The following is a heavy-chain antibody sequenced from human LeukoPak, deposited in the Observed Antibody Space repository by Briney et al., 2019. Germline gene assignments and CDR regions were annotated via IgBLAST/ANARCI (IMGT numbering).Heavy chain of an antibody. D-gene: IGHD3-9*01. J-gene: IGHJ4*02. Sequence: ASVKVSCKASGYTFTSYYMHWVRQAPGQGLEWMGIINPSGGSTSYAQKFQGRVTMTRDTSTSTVYMELSSLRSEDTAVYYCARSAELRYFDWLPQTPYFDYWGQGTLVTVSS. CDR1: GYTFTSYY. CDR2: INPSGGST. V-gene: IGHV1-46*03. CDR3: ARSAELRYFDWLPQTPYFDY.